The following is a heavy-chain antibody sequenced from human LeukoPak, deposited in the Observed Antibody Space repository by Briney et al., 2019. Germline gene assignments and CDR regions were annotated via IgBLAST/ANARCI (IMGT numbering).Heavy chain of an antibody. CDR1: GGAMSPYY. D-gene: IGHD1-26*01. Sequence: RSETLSLTCTVSGGAMSPYYWSWIRQTPGKGREWSGYTFTSGGTNYNPSLKTPVTISVDTSKNQFSLKMTSVPAAATAVYYCARQPFPLREDPFDFWGQGTLATVYS. J-gene: IGHJ4*02. V-gene: IGHV4-4*09. CDR2: TFTSGGT. CDR3: ARQPFPLREDPFDF.